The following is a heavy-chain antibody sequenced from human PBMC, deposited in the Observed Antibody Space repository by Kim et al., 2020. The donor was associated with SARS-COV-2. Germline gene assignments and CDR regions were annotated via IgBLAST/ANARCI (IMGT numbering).Heavy chain of an antibody. Sequence: ASVKVSCKASGYTFTGYYMHWVRQAPGQGLEWMGWINPNSGGTNYAQKFQGRVTMTRDTSISTAYMELSRLRSDDTAVYYCARAPLGDFWSGYHPRFDYWGQGTLVTVSS. J-gene: IGHJ4*02. CDR2: INPNSGGT. V-gene: IGHV1-2*02. D-gene: IGHD3-3*01. CDR3: ARAPLGDFWSGYHPRFDY. CDR1: GYTFTGYY.